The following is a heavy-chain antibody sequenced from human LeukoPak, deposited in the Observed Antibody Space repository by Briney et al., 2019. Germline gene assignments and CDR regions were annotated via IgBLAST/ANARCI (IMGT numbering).Heavy chain of an antibody. V-gene: IGHV3-66*01. CDR2: IYRSGSI. Sequence: GGSLRLSCAVSGFTVTVNYMSWVRQAPGKGLEWVSIIYRSGSISYADSVKGRFIISRDSSTNTLSLQMTSLRAEDTAVYYCARDPPTNMALWYNDYWGQGTLVTVSS. D-gene: IGHD5-18*01. J-gene: IGHJ4*02. CDR3: ARDPPTNMALWYNDY. CDR1: GFTVTVNY.